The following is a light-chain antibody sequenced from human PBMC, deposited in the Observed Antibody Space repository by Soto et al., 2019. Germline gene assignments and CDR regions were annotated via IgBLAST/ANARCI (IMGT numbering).Light chain of an antibody. CDR3: QQYNSYSWT. CDR1: QSISSW. V-gene: IGKV1-5*03. CDR2: KAS. J-gene: IGKJ1*01. Sequence: DIQMTQSPSTLSASVGDRVTITCRASQSISSWLAWYQQKPGKAPKLLIYKASSLESGVPSRVSGGGSGTQFTLTISILQPDDFATYYCQQYNSYSWTFGQGTKVEIK.